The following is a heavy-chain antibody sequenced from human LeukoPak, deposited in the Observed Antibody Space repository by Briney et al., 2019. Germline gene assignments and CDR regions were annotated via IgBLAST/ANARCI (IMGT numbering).Heavy chain of an antibody. V-gene: IGHV4-59*01. Sequence: SETLSLTCTVSGVSLSSYYSSWIRQPPGKGLERVLYIYYSGSTNYNTSLKSRVTISVDTPKNQFSLRLSSVTAADTAVYYCARVTGYMVEDYFDYWGQGTLVTVSS. CDR1: GVSLSSYY. J-gene: IGHJ4*02. D-gene: IGHD6-13*01. CDR3: ARVTGYMVEDYFDY. CDR2: IYYSGST.